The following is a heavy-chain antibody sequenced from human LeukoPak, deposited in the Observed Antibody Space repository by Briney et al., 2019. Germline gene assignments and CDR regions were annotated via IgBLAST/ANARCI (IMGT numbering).Heavy chain of an antibody. J-gene: IGHJ4*02. CDR1: GFTFSSYA. CDR3: VRSSSGSYGRY. D-gene: IGHD6-19*01. Sequence: GGSLRLSCAASGFTFSSYAMSWVRQAPGKGLEWVSAISGSGGSTYYADSVKGRFTISRDNSKNTLYLQMNSLRAEDTAVYYCVRSSSGSYGRYWGQGTLVTVSS. V-gene: IGHV3-23*01. CDR2: ISGSGGST.